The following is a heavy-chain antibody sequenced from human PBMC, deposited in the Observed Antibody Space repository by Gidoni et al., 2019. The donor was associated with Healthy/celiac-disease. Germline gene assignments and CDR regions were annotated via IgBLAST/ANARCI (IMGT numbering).Heavy chain of an antibody. CDR3: ARGLAAGGYYYYYYMDV. CDR2: IYYSGST. D-gene: IGHD6-13*01. J-gene: IGHJ6*03. Sequence: GLEWIGYIYYSGSTYYNPSLKSLVTISVDTSKNQFSLKLSSVTAADTAVYYCARGLAAGGYYYYYYMDVWGKGTTVTVSS. V-gene: IGHV4-31*01.